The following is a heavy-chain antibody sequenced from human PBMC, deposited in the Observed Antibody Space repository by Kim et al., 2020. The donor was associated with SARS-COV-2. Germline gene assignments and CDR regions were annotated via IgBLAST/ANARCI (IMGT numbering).Heavy chain of an antibody. Sequence: SETLSLTCTVSGGSISSSSYYWGWIRQPPGKGLEWIGSIYYSGSTYYNPSLKSRVTISVDTSKNQFSLKLSSVTAADTAVYYCARLSSSWYENWFDPWGQGTLVTVSS. J-gene: IGHJ5*02. D-gene: IGHD6-13*01. CDR1: GGSISSSSYY. CDR3: ARLSSSWYENWFDP. CDR2: IYYSGST. V-gene: IGHV4-39*01.